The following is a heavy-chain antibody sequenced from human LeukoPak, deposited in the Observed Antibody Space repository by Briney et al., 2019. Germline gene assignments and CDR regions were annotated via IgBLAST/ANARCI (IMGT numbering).Heavy chain of an antibody. D-gene: IGHD7-27*01. J-gene: IGHJ4*02. CDR2: IRSDGSDI. Sequence: PGGSLRLSCEASGFTFNTYGMHWVRQAPGKGLEWVAVIRSDGSDIYYADSVKGRFTTSRDNSKNTLYLQMNSLRAEDTAVYYCARDQSPKWGSGERYFDYWGQGTLVTVSS. CDR1: GFTFNTYG. CDR3: ARDQSPKWGSGERYFDY. V-gene: IGHV3-33*01.